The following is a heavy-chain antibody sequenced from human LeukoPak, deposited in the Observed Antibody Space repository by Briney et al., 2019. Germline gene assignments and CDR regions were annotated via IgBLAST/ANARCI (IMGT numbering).Heavy chain of an antibody. D-gene: IGHD6-13*01. CDR1: GFIVSSNY. CDR3: ARIGAAGDWYFDL. V-gene: IGHV3-53*01. J-gene: IGHJ2*01. Sequence: GGSLRLSCAASGFIVSSNYMSWVRQAPGEGLEWVSVIYGAGRTYYADSVKGRFTISRDNSMNTFYLQMNSLRAEDTAVYYCARIGAAGDWYFDLWGRGTLVIVSS. CDR2: IYGAGRT.